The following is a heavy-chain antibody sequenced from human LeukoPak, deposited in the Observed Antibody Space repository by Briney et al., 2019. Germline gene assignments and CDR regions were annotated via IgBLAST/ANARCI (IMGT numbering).Heavy chain of an antibody. D-gene: IGHD1-26*01. CDR1: GGTFSSYA. V-gene: IGHV1-2*02. CDR3: ARDVGVVGVTMFDY. J-gene: IGHJ4*02. Sequence: VASVKVSCKASGGTFSSYAISWVRQAPGQGLEWMGWIYPNGGANYAQNFEGRVTMTRDSSISTAYMELSRLASGDTAVYYCARDVGVVGVTMFDYWGQGTLVTVSS. CDR2: IYPNGGA.